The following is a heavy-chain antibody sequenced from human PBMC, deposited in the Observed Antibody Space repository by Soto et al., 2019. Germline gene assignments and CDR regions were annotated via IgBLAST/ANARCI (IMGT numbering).Heavy chain of an antibody. CDR1: VGSINSGGYC. D-gene: IGHD5-18*01. V-gene: IGHV4-31*03. J-gene: IGHJ4*02. Sequence: QVQLQESGPGLVKPSQTLSLTCTVSVGSINSGGYCWRWIRQHPGKGLDWIGCISYGGSTSYNPSLKSRVTISVDTSKNQFSLKLTSVTAADTAVYYCSRGILVWGQGALITVSS. CDR2: ISYGGST. CDR3: SRGILV.